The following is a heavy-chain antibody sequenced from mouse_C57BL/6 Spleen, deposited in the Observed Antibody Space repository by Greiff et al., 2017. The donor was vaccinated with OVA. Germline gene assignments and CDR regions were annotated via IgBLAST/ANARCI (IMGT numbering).Heavy chain of an antibody. CDR1: GYTFTDYE. CDR3: TRLVTNAMDY. V-gene: IGHV1-15*01. Sequence: QVQLQQSGAELVRPGASVTLSCKASGYTFTDYEMHWVKQTPVHGLEWIGAIDPETGGTAYNQKFKGKAILTADKSSSTAYMELRSLTSEDSAVYYCTRLVTNAMDYWGQGTSGTVSS. D-gene: IGHD2-2*01. J-gene: IGHJ4*01. CDR2: IDPETGGT.